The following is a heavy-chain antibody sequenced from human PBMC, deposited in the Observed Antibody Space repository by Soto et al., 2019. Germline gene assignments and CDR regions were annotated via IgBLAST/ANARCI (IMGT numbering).Heavy chain of an antibody. J-gene: IGHJ4*02. V-gene: IGHV1-69*13. Sequence: SVKVSCKASGGTFSSYAISWVRQAPGQGLEWMGGIIPIFGTANYAQKFQGRVTITADESTSTAYTELSSLRSEDTAVYYCARGVGYSYGPHDYWGQGTLVTVSS. CDR1: GGTFSSYA. D-gene: IGHD5-18*01. CDR3: ARGVGYSYGPHDY. CDR2: IIPIFGTA.